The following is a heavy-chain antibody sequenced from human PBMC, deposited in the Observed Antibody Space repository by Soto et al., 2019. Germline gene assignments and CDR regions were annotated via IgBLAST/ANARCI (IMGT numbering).Heavy chain of an antibody. CDR2: ITPIGGST. J-gene: IGHJ5*02. CDR3: ARGAAPVWFDP. CDR1: GYTFTSYY. Sequence: ASVKVSCKTSGYTFTSYYMHWVRQAPGQGPEWMGIITPIGGSTSYAQKFQGRVTMTRDTSTSTVYMELSSLSSEDTAVYYCARGAAPVWFDPWGQGTLVTVSS. D-gene: IGHD6-25*01. V-gene: IGHV1-46*01.